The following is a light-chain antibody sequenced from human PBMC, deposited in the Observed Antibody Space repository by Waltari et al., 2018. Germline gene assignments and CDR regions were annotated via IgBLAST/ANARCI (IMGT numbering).Light chain of an antibody. CDR2: EVT. CDR3: SSYAGGSSLM. Sequence: QSALTQPPSASGSPGQSITIPCTGISTADEGYDPVFWYQQHPGKAPKLLIYEVTKRPSGVPDRFSGSKSDNTASLAVSGLQAEDEADYYCSSYAGGSSLMFGGGTKLTVL. J-gene: IGLJ3*02. V-gene: IGLV2-8*01. CDR1: STADEGYDP.